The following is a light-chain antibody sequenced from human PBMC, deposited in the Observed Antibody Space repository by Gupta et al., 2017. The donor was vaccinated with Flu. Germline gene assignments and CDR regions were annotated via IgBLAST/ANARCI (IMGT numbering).Light chain of an antibody. V-gene: IGLV1-47*01. CDR1: SSNIGSNY. CDR2: RNS. CDR3: AAGNDSLSAWV. J-gene: IGLJ3*02. Sequence: QSVLTQPPSASGTPGQRVTISCSGSSSNIGSNYVYWHQQPPGTAPKLLIYRNSQRPSGVPDRFTGSNADTTASLSIIGLRSEDEADYYWAAGNDSLSAWVFGGGTKLT.